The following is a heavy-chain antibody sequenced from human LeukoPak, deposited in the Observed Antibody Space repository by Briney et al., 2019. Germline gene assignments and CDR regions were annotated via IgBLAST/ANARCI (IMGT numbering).Heavy chain of an antibody. CDR2: IRYDGSNK. J-gene: IGHJ4*02. V-gene: IGHV3-30*02. CDR3: ARRDNKAPYYFDY. D-gene: IGHD5-24*01. CDR1: GFTFSSYG. Sequence: GGSLRLSCAASGFTFSSYGMHWVRQAPGKGLEWVAFIRYDGSNKYYADCVKGRFTISRDNSKNTLYLQMNSLRAEDTAVYYCARRDNKAPYYFDYWGQGTLVTVSS.